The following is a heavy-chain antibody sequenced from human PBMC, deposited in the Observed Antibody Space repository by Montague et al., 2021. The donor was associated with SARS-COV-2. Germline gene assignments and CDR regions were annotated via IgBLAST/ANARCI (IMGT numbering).Heavy chain of an antibody. CDR1: GFTFRSYG. D-gene: IGHD3-22*01. CDR3: AKGYYYDTSGYVHAFDY. CDR2: ITGSSGST. V-gene: IGHV3-23*01. J-gene: IGHJ4*02. Sequence: SLRLSCPASGFTFRSYGMSWVRQAPGKGLEWVSGITGSSGSTYYADSVKGRFTISRDNSKNTLYLQMNSLRAEDTALYYCAKGYYYDTSGYVHAFDYWGQGTMVTVSS.